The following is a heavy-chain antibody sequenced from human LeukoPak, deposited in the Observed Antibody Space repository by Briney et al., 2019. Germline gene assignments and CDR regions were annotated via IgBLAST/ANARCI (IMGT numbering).Heavy chain of an antibody. D-gene: IGHD3-10*01. Sequence: KPGGSLSLTCAASGCTFSDYYMSWIRQAPGKGLEWVSYISSSGSTIYYADSENRRFTISRDIAKSSLYLQMNSLRAEDTAVYYCARDLRGVPGTGDYWGRGTLVTVSS. J-gene: IGHJ4*02. CDR2: ISSSGSTI. CDR1: GCTFSDYY. CDR3: ARDLRGVPGTGDY. V-gene: IGHV3-11*04.